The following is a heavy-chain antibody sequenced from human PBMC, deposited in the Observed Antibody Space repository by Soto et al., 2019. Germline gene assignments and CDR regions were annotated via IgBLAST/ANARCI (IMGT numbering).Heavy chain of an antibody. Sequence: GASVKVSCKASGYTFTSYDINWVRQATGQGLEWMGWMNPNSGNTGYAQKFQGRVTMTRNTSISTAYMELSSLRSEDTAVYYCARMKVLFLEWSGGYYYYGMDVWGQGTTFTVSS. D-gene: IGHD3-3*01. CDR1: GYTFTSYD. CDR3: ARMKVLFLEWSGGYYYYGMDV. CDR2: MNPNSGNT. J-gene: IGHJ6*02. V-gene: IGHV1-8*01.